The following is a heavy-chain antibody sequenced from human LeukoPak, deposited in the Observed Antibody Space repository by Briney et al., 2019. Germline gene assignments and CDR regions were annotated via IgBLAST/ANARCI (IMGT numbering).Heavy chain of an antibody. Sequence: GGSLRLSCAASGFTFSSYSMNWVRPAPGKGLEWVSPISSSSSYIYYADSVKGRFTISRDNAKNSLYLQMNSLRAEDTAVYYCARSYYDFWSGYGYGMDVWGQGTTVTVSS. V-gene: IGHV3-21*01. J-gene: IGHJ6*02. CDR1: GFTFSSYS. D-gene: IGHD3-3*01. CDR2: ISSSSSYI. CDR3: ARSYYDFWSGYGYGMDV.